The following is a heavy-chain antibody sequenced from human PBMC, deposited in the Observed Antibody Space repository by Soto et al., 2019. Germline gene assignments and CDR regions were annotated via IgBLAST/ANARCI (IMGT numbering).Heavy chain of an antibody. V-gene: IGHV1-69*06. CDR3: ARGGALSTSWYWDDGLDS. D-gene: IGHD6-13*01. Sequence: QVQLEQSGSEVKKSGSSVKVSCKASGYSFSSHAITWVRQAPGQGLEWMGGIIPVFGTPSYAQKFQGRVTISADKSTNTSYLELRSLRSEDTAVYYCARGGALSTSWYWDDGLDSWGQGTQVTVSS. CDR2: IIPVFGTP. CDR1: GYSFSSHA. J-gene: IGHJ4*02.